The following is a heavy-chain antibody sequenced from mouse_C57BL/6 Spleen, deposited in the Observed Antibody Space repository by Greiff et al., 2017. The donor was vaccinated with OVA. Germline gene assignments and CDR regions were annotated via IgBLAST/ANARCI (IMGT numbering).Heavy chain of an antibody. CDR1: GYTFTSYW. J-gene: IGHJ2*01. Sequence: QVQLKQPGAELVMPGASVKLSCKASGYTFTSYWMHWVKQRPGQGLEWIGEIDPSDSYTNYNQKFKGKSTLTVDKSSSTAYMQLSSLTSEDSAVYYCARSSNFGNFDYWGQGTTLTVSS. V-gene: IGHV1-69*01. D-gene: IGHD4-1*01. CDR2: IDPSDSYT. CDR3: ARSSNFGNFDY.